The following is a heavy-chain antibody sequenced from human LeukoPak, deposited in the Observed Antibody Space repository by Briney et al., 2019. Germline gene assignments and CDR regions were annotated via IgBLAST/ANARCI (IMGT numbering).Heavy chain of an antibody. Sequence: GGSLRLSCAASGFTFSSYAMSWVRQAPGKGLEWVSAISGSGGSTYYADSVKGRFTISRDNSKNTLYLQMNSLRAEDTAVYYCVRVGYCSGGSCQVAFDVWGQGTMVTVSS. D-gene: IGHD2-15*01. CDR1: GFTFSSYA. CDR2: ISGSGGST. J-gene: IGHJ3*01. V-gene: IGHV3-23*01. CDR3: VRVGYCSGGSCQVAFDV.